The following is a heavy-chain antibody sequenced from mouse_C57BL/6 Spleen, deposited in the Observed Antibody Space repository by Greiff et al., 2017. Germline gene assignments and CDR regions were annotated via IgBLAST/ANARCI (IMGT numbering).Heavy chain of an antibody. CDR1: GYAFTNYL. Sequence: VQLQQSGAELVRPGTSVKVSCKASGYAFTNYLIEWVKQRPGQGLEWIGVINPGSGGTNYNEKFKGKATLTADKSSSTAYMQLSSLTSEDSAVYFCARSGYYGSSSLAYWGQGTLVTVSA. D-gene: IGHD1-1*01. V-gene: IGHV1-54*01. CDR3: ARSGYYGSSSLAY. CDR2: INPGSGGT. J-gene: IGHJ3*01.